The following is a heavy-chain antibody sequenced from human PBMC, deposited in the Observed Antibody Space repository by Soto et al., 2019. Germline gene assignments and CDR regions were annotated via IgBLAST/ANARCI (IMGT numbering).Heavy chain of an antibody. D-gene: IGHD6-6*01. V-gene: IGHV4-31*03. CDR3: ARGSSIAGLYYGMDV. Sequence: QVQLQESGPGLVKPSQTLSLTCTVSGGSISSGGYYWTWIRQHPGKGLEWIGYNYYSGITYYNPSLKSRVTXXXDXXXNQFSLXLXXXXAADTXVXYXARGSSIAGLYYGMDVWGQGTTVTVSS. CDR2: NYYSGIT. CDR1: GGSISSGGYY. J-gene: IGHJ6*02.